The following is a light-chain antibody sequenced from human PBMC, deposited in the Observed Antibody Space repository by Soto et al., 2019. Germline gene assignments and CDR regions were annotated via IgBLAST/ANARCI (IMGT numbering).Light chain of an antibody. CDR1: QGISNY. J-gene: IGKJ5*01. CDR3: KNYGSAPIT. V-gene: IGKV1-27*01. Sequence: DIQITQSPSSLSADVAHPAPITFRSIQGISNYLAWYQQKPGKVPKVLIYAASTLQPGVPSRFSGSGSGTDFTLTINSLQTDDIATYFCKNYGSAPITFGKGTRLEIK. CDR2: AAS.